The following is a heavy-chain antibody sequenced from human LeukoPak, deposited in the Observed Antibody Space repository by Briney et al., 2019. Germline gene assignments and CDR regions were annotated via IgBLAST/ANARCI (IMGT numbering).Heavy chain of an antibody. V-gene: IGHV3-23*01. J-gene: IGHJ2*01. D-gene: IGHD2-2*01. CDR2: ISGSGGST. Sequence: GGSLRLSCAASGFTFDNYAMTWVRQAPGKGLEWVSGISGSGGSTYYADSVKGRSTISRDNSKNTLYMQMNSLRAEDTAIYYCARYRRGMVVVPAADWYFDLWGRGTLVTVSS. CDR3: ARYRRGMVVVPAADWYFDL. CDR1: GFTFDNYA.